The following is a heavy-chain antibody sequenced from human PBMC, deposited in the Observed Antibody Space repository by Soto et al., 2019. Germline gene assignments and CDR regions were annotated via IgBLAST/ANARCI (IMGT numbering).Heavy chain of an antibody. Sequence: GGSLRVSGAASGFTFRKAWMSWVRQAPGKGLEWVGRIKSKTDGGTTDCAAPVKGRFTTLSNDSKNRLYLQMNSLQTEDTAVSYCTTGWDMAVVPSASHALDIWGPGTMVTVSS. CDR2: IKSKTDGGTT. V-gene: IGHV3-15*01. J-gene: IGHJ3*02. CDR3: TTGWDMAVVPSASHALDI. D-gene: IGHD2-2*01. CDR1: GFTFRKAW.